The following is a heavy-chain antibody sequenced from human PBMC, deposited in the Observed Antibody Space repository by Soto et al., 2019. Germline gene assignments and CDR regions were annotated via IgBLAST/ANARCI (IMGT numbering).Heavy chain of an antibody. D-gene: IGHD3-22*01. CDR3: ARDQGSSGYYSPNYYFDY. CDR1: RGTFSSNA. V-gene: IGHV1-69*13. CDR2: IIPILGTA. Sequence: SVTVTCKASRGTFSSNASRWVRQAPGQGLEWMGGIIPILGTANYAQKFQGRVTITADESTSTAYMELSSLRSEDTAVYYCARDQGSSGYYSPNYYFDYWGQGTLVTVSS. J-gene: IGHJ4*02.